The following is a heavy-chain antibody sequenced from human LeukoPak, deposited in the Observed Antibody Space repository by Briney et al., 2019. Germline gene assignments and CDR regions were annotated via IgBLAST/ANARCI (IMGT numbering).Heavy chain of an antibody. J-gene: IGHJ4*02. V-gene: IGHV3-48*03. D-gene: IGHD2-15*01. CDR3: ATDGYCSGGSCSIAAFDY. CDR1: GFTFSGSA. CDR2: IISSGSSI. Sequence: GGSLRLSCPASGFTFSGSAMHWVRQAPGKGLEWVSYIISSGSSIYYADSVKGRFTISRDNAKNSLYLQMNSLRVEDTAVYYCATDGYCSGGSCSIAAFDYWGQGTLVTVSS.